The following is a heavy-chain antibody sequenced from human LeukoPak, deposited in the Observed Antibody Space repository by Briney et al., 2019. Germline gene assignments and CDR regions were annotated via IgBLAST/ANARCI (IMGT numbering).Heavy chain of an antibody. J-gene: IGHJ6*03. V-gene: IGHV3-74*01. CDR1: GFTFSSYW. Sequence: GGSLTLSCAASGFTFSSYWMHWVRQAPGMGLVWVSRLSGDESSTSYAASLKGRFTIFRDNAKNKLYMQMNSLRAEDTAVYYCARDRDGYNLEYYYYYYVDFWGKGTTVTVSS. D-gene: IGHD5-24*01. CDR3: ARDRDGYNLEYYYYYYVDF. CDR2: LSGDESST.